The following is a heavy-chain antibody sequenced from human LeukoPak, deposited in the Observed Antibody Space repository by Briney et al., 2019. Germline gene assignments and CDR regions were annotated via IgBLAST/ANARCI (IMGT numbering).Heavy chain of an antibody. J-gene: IGHJ4*02. D-gene: IGHD1-26*01. Sequence: GGSLRLSCAASGFTVGSNTMSWVRQAPGKGLEWVSIIYSGGSTSYADSVKGRFTISRDNSKNTLYLQMNSLRTEDTAVYYCARGGSYYEIDSWGQGTLVTVSS. CDR2: IYSGGST. CDR3: ARGGSYYEIDS. CDR1: GFTVGSNT. V-gene: IGHV3-66*01.